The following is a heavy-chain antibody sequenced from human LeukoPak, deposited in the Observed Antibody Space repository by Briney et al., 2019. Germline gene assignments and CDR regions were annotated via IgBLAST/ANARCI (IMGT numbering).Heavy chain of an antibody. V-gene: IGHV3-7*01. CDR3: ASYNSRRYFVAFDY. CDR2: IKQDGSEK. J-gene: IGHJ4*02. D-gene: IGHD3-9*01. Sequence: GGSLRLSCAASGFTFSSYWMSWVRQAPGKGLEWVANIKQDGSEKYYVDSVKGRFTISRDNAKNSLYLQMNSLRAEDTAVYYCASYNSRRYFVAFDYWGQGTLVTVSS. CDR1: GFTFSSYW.